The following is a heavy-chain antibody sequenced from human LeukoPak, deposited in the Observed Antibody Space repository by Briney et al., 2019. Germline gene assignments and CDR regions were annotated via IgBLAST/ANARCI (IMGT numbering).Heavy chain of an antibody. CDR3: ARSTVYCSGANCHNAFDI. V-gene: IGHV1-8*01. J-gene: IGHJ3*02. Sequence: ASVKVSCKASGYPFSRYDLNWVRQATGQGLEWMVWMNPNSGNTGYAQKFQGRVTMTRSTSITTAYMELSSLRSDDTAVYYCARSTVYCSGANCHNAFDIWGQGTMVTVSS. CDR2: MNPNSGNT. D-gene: IGHD2-2*02. CDR1: GYPFSRYD.